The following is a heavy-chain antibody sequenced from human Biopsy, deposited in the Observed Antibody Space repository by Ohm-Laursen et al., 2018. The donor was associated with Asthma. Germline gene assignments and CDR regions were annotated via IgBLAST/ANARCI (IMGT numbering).Heavy chain of an antibody. CDR2: IATDGSNK. V-gene: IGHV3-64D*08. Sequence: SLRLSCAAFGFTFSSYSMHWVRQAPGRGPEYVSFIATDGSNKFYADSVKGRFTVSRDNSKHTLYLHMTGLRADDTGVYYCVKDHSAGYYYFDDWGQGALVIVSS. J-gene: IGHJ4*02. CDR3: VKDHSAGYYYFDD. CDR1: GFTFSSYS. D-gene: IGHD2-21*01.